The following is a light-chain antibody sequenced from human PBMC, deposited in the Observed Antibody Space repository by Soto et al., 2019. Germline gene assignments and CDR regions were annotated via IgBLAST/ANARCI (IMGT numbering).Light chain of an antibody. V-gene: IGLV1-47*01. Sequence: QAVVTQPPSASGTPVQRVTISCSGSSSDIGRNYVYWYQLLPGTAPKLLIYRNNQRPSGVPDRFSGSKSGTSASLAISGLRSEDEADYFCAAWDDSLNGQGVFGGGTKLTVL. J-gene: IGLJ2*01. CDR2: RNN. CDR3: AAWDDSLNGQGV. CDR1: SSDIGRNY.